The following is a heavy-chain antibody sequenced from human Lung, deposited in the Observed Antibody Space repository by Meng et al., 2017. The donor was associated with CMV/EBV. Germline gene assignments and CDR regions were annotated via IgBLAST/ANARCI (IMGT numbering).Heavy chain of an antibody. Sequence: LSFAASGFIFNTYWMHWVRQAPGKGLVWVSRINPDGRSTTYAESVKGRFTISRDNAKNTLYLQMNSLRDEDTAVYYCTADHGSGRYSWGQGTLVTVSS. V-gene: IGHV3-74*03. CDR3: TADHGSGRYS. CDR1: GFIFNTYW. CDR2: INPDGRST. D-gene: IGHD3-10*01. J-gene: IGHJ5*02.